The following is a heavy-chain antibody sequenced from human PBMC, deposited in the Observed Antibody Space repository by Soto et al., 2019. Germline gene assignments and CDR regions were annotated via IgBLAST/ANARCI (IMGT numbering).Heavy chain of an antibody. J-gene: IGHJ3*02. V-gene: IGHV3-74*01. CDR3: GRVLSRRLDI. Sequence: GWSLILSCVASGFSFSSSWLQSVRQGPGKGLVWVPQISSDGISTSYADSVKGRFTMSRDNAKNTLYLQMNSLRVEDTAVYYCGRVLSRRLDIWGQGTIVTVSS. CDR2: ISSDGIST. D-gene: IGHD3-16*02. CDR1: GFSFSSSW.